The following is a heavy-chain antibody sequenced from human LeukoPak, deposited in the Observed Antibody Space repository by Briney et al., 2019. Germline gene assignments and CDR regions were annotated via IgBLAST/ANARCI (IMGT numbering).Heavy chain of an antibody. Sequence: PSETLSLTCTVSGGSISSSSYYWGWIRQPPGKGLEWIGNIYYSGNSIYNPSLKSRVTISVDTSENQFSLKLSSVTAADTAVYYCARRIFGLDYWGQGTLVTVSS. CDR2: IYYSGNS. CDR1: GGSISSSSYY. CDR3: ARRIFGLDY. J-gene: IGHJ4*02. D-gene: IGHD2-15*01. V-gene: IGHV4-39*01.